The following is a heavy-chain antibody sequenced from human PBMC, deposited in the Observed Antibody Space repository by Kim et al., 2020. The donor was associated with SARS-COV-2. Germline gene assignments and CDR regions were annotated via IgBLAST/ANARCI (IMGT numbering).Heavy chain of an antibody. V-gene: IGHV3-73*01. J-gene: IGHJ3*02. D-gene: IGHD3-16*01. CDR3: TSVPASTLALWDAFDI. Sequence: SVGGRFSISRDDSKNTAYLQMNTLKTEDTAVYYCTSVPASTLALWDAFDIWGRGTMVTVSS.